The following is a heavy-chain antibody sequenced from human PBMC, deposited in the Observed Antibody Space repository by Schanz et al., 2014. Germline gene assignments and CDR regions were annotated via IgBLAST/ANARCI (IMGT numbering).Heavy chain of an antibody. V-gene: IGHV4-61*02. CDR2: VFPNGIT. Sequence: QVQLQESGPGLLKPSETLSLTCTVSGGSIRSGTYYWSWIRQPAGKALEWVGRVFPNGITNYNPSLKSRVTTSEDTSNNQFSLKLSSVTAADTAVYYCARQFYDILTGYWFPYYFDYWGQGTLVTVSS. D-gene: IGHD3-9*01. CDR1: GGSIRSGTYY. J-gene: IGHJ4*02. CDR3: ARQFYDILTGYWFPYYFDY.